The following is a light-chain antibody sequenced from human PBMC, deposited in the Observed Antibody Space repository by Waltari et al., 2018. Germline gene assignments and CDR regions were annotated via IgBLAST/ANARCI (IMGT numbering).Light chain of an antibody. CDR2: AAS. Sequence: IQMTQSPSSLSASVGDRVTITCRASQDIGDYLNWYQEKSGKGPKLLIYAASRLQSGVPSRFAGSGSGTVFTLTITSLQPEDFATYYCQHHFNCFPAFGQGTKVEIK. J-gene: IGKJ1*01. V-gene: IGKV1-39*01. CDR3: QHHFNCFPA. CDR1: QDIGDY.